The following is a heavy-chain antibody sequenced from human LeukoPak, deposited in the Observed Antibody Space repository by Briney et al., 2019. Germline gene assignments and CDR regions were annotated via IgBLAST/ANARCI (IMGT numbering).Heavy chain of an antibody. J-gene: IGHJ4*02. CDR2: INHSGST. V-gene: IGHV4-34*01. D-gene: IGHD4-23*01. CDR1: GGSFSGYY. Sequence: PSETLSLTCAVYGGSFSGYYWSWIRQPPGKGLEWIGEINHSGSTNYNPSLKSRVTISVDTSKNQFSLKLSSVTAADAAVYYCARANYGGHFDYWGQGTLVTVSS. CDR3: ARANYGGHFDY.